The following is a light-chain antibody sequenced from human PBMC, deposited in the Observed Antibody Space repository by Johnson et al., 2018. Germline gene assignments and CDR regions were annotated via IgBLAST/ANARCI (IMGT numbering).Light chain of an antibody. CDR1: SSNIGNNY. CDR3: GTWDSRLSAGNV. J-gene: IGLJ1*01. CDR2: ENN. Sequence: QSVLTQPPSVSAAPGQKVTISCSGSSSNIGNNYVSWYQQLPGTAPKLLIYENNKRPSWIPDRFSGSKSGTSATLGITGLQTGDEADYYCGTWDSRLSAGNVFGTGTKVTVL. V-gene: IGLV1-51*02.